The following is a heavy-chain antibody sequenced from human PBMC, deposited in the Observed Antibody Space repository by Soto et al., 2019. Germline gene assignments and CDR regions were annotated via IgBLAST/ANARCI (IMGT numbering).Heavy chain of an antibody. Sequence: EVQVVESGGGLVQPGGSLRLSCAASGLAFNNYWMFWVSQAPGKGLVWVSDINGDGRSTGYADSVKGRFTISRDNAKNTLYLPLNGLRAEDTAVYYCARGGVNAGCDVLGQGTPVTVSS. CDR1: GLAFNNYW. J-gene: IGHJ6*02. CDR2: INGDGRST. CDR3: ARGGVNAGCDV. V-gene: IGHV3-74*01. D-gene: IGHD2-2*01.